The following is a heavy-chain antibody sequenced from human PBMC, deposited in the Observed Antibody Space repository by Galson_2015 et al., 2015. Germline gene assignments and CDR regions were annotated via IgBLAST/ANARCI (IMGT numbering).Heavy chain of an antibody. CDR1: GFTFRSYA. V-gene: IGHV3-23*01. D-gene: IGHD2-2*01. J-gene: IGHJ6*02. CDR3: AKGGIVVVPAAMYYYYYGMDV. CDR2: ISGSGGST. Sequence: LRLSCAASGFTFRSYAMSWVRQAPGKGLEWVSAISGSGGSTYYADSVKGRFTISRVNSKNTLYLQMNSLRAEDTAVYYCAKGGIVVVPAAMYYYYYGMDVWGQGTTVTVSS.